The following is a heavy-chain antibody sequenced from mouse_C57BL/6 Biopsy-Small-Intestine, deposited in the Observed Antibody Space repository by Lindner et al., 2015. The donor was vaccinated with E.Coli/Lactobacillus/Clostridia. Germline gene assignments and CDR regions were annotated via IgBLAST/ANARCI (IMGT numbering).Heavy chain of an antibody. V-gene: IGHV1-84*02. J-gene: IGHJ4*01. CDR1: GYTFTGYY. CDR3: ARDLHYLYDF. CDR2: INPDNGLT. Sequence: SVKVSCKASGYTFTGYYIHWVRQAPGQGLEWMGWINPDNGLTNYAQKFQGRVTMTRDTSISTAYMELSRLRSDDTAVFFCARDLHYLYDFWGQGTLVTVSS. D-gene: IGHD1-2*01.